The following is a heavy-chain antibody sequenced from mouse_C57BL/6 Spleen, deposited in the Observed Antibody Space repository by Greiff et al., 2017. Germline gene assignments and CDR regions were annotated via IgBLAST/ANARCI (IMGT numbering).Heavy chain of an antibody. CDR2: INPSTGGT. D-gene: IGHD2-1*01. J-gene: IGHJ4*01. Sequence: DVQLQESGPELVKPGASVKISCKASGYSFTGYYMNWVKQSPEKSLEWIGEINPSTGGTTYNQKFKAKATLTVDKSSSTAYMQLKSLTSEDSAVYYCARYGNYGDYAMDYWGQGTSVTVSS. V-gene: IGHV1-42*01. CDR3: ARYGNYGDYAMDY. CDR1: GYSFTGYY.